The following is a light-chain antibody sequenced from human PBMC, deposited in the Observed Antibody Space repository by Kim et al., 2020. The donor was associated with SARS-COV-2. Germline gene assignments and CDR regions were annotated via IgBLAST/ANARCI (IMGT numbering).Light chain of an antibody. CDR1: SSDVGGYNY. CDR3: SSYTSSSTYV. V-gene: IGLV2-14*01. CDR2: DVS. J-gene: IGLJ1*01. Sequence: QSALTQPASVSGSPGQSITISCTGTSSDVGGYNYVSWYQQHPGKAPKLLIYDVSKRPSGVSNRFSGSKSGNTASLTISGLQAEDDADYYCSSYTSSSTYVFGTGTKVTDL.